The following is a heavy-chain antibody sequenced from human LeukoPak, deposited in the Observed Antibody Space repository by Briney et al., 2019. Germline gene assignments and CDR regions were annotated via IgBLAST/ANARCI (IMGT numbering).Heavy chain of an antibody. CDR2: IYYSGST. CDR1: GGSISSSSYY. D-gene: IGHD3-10*01. V-gene: IGHV4-39*07. CDR3: ARGKPEMVRGVITNYYYYYMDV. J-gene: IGHJ6*03. Sequence: PSETLSLTCTVSGGSISSSSYYWGWIRQPPGKGLEWIGSIYYSGSTYYNPSLKSRVTISVDTSKNQFSLKLSSVTAADTAVFYCARGKPEMVRGVITNYYYYYMDVWGKGTTVTVSS.